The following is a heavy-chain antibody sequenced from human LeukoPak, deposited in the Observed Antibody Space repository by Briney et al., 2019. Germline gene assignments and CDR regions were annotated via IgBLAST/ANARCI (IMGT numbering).Heavy chain of an antibody. CDR2: INPNSGGT. CDR3: ARDRNYYDSSSLDY. V-gene: IGHV1-2*02. CDR1: GYTFTGYY. J-gene: IGHJ4*02. Sequence: ASVKVSCKASGYTFTGYYMHWVRQAPGQGLEWMGWINPNSGGTNYAQKFQGRVTMTRDTSISTAYMELSRLRSDDTAVYYCARDRNYYDSSSLDYWGQGTLVTVSS. D-gene: IGHD3-22*01.